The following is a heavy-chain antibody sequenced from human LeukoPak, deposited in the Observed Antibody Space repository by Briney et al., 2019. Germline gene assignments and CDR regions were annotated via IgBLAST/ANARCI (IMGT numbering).Heavy chain of an antibody. D-gene: IGHD2-15*01. Sequence: SGTLSLTCAVSGGSISSVKWWSWVRQPPGKGLEWIGEIYHSGRTNYNPSLKSRVTISVDKSKNQFSLTLNSVTAADTAVYYCAAGYCSGGSCPDYWGQGTLDTVSS. CDR3: AAGYCSGGSCPDY. CDR2: IYHSGRT. J-gene: IGHJ4*02. V-gene: IGHV4-4*02. CDR1: GGSISSVKW.